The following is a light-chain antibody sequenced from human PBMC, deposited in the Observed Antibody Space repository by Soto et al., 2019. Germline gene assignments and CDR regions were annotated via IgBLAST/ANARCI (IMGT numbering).Light chain of an antibody. CDR1: QSVSSD. Sequence: EIVMTQSPATLSVSPGERATLSCRASQSVSSDLAWYQQKPGQAPRLLIHGASTRATGVAARFSGSGSGTEFTLTISSLQSEDFAVYYCQQYGDSITFGGGTKVEI. CDR2: GAS. J-gene: IGKJ4*01. V-gene: IGKV3-15*01. CDR3: QQYGDSIT.